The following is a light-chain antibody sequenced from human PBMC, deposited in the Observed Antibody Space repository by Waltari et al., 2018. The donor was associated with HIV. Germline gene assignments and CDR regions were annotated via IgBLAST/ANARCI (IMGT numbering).Light chain of an antibody. CDR1: QSVLYDSKNENY. J-gene: IGKJ1*01. Sequence: IVMTQSLDSLAVSLGERATINCRSSQSVLYDSKNENYLSWYQQKPGQPPKLLLYWASTRESGVPDRFSGSGSGTDFTLTISSLQAEDVAVYYCQQYFDTPTFGQGTKVEIK. CDR2: WAS. CDR3: QQYFDTPT. V-gene: IGKV4-1*01.